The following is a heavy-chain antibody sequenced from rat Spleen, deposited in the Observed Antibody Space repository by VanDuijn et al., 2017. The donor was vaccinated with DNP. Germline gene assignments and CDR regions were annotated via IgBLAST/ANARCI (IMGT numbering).Heavy chain of an antibody. V-gene: IGHV5-31*01. CDR1: GFTFNNKW. D-gene: IGHD1-7*01. CDR3: ARQDTTGILFDY. Sequence: EVQLVESGGDLVQPGRSLKLSCITSGFTFNNKWMTWIRQVPGKGLEWVASITSSGSSTYYPDSVKGRFTISRDNAENTLYLQMNSLRSEDTATYYCARQDTTGILFDYWGQGVMVTVSS. J-gene: IGHJ2*01. CDR2: ITSSGSST.